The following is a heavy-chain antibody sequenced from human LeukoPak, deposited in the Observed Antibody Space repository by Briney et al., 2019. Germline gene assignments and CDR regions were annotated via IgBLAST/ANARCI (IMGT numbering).Heavy chain of an antibody. CDR2: ISGSGGST. CDR3: AKGGLRWYPRSWSGWVQP. J-gene: IGHJ5*02. Sequence: GGSLRLSCAASGFTFSSYAMSWVRQAPGKGLEWVSAISGSGGSTYYADSVKGRFTISRDNSKNTLYLQMNSLRAEDTAVYYCAKGGLRWYPRSWSGWVQPWGQGTLVTVSS. V-gene: IGHV3-23*01. CDR1: GFTFSSYA. D-gene: IGHD4-23*01.